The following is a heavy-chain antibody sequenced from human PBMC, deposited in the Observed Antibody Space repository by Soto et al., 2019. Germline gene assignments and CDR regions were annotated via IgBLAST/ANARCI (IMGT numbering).Heavy chain of an antibody. Sequence: LETHSRTYAVDGVYCIGYCWSWILKTPGKGLEWIGEINHSVSTNYNPSLKSRVTISVDTSKNHFSLKLSSVTAADTAVYYCAREQWVYYYYGMDVWGQGTTVTVSS. V-gene: IGHV4-34*01. CDR1: GVYCIGYC. CDR3: AREQWVYYYYGMDV. J-gene: IGHJ6*02. CDR2: INHSVST. D-gene: IGHD1-26*01.